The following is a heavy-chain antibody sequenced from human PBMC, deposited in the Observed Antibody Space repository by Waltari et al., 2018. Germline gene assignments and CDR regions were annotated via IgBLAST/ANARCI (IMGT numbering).Heavy chain of an antibody. CDR2: INHSGSP. CDR1: GGSFSGYY. J-gene: IGHJ3*02. Sequence: QVQLQQWGAGLLKPSETLSLTCAVYGGSFSGYYWSWIRQPPGKGLEWIGEINHSGSPNYNPSLKSRVTISVDTSKNQFSLKLSSVTAADTAVYYCAKNPTGGGRGAFDIWGQGTMVTVSS. V-gene: IGHV4-34*01. CDR3: AKNPTGGGRGAFDI. D-gene: IGHD2-15*01.